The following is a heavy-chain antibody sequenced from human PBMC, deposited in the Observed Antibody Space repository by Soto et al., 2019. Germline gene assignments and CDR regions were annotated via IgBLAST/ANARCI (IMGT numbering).Heavy chain of an antibody. CDR3: ARPVHGRYAN. D-gene: IGHD5-12*01. V-gene: IGHV3-30-3*01. CDR1: GFTFSSYA. Sequence: QVQLVESGGGVVQPGRSLRLSCAASGFTFSSYAMHWVRQAPGKGLEWVAVISYDGSNKYYADSVKGRFTISRDNSKNTLYQQMNSLRAEDTAVYYCARPVHGRYANWGEGTLVTVS. CDR2: ISYDGSNK. J-gene: IGHJ4*02.